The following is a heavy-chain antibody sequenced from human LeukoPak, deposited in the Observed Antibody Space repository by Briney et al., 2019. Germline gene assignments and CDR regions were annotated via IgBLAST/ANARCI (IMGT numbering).Heavy chain of an antibody. CDR3: ARDWGGPDY. CDR1: GFTFSSYG. CDR2: ISYDGSNK. V-gene: IGHV3-30*03. J-gene: IGHJ4*02. Sequence: GGSLSLSCAASGFTFSSYGMHWVRQAPGKGLEWVAVISYDGSNKYYADSVKGRFTISRDNSKNTLYLQMNSLRAEDTAVYYCARDWGGPDYWGQGTLVTVSS. D-gene: IGHD3-16*01.